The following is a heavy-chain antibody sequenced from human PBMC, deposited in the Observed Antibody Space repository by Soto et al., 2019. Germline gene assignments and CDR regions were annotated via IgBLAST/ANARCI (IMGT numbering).Heavy chain of an antibody. CDR2: TYYRSKWYN. CDR1: GDSVSSKTGA. CDR3: DREALKHFHICNGFLSLDS. D-gene: IGHD3-3*02. V-gene: IGHV6-1*01. Sequence: SQTLSLTCAISGDSVSSKTGAWNWIRQSPSRGLEWLGRTYYRSKWYNDYAVSVKSRITINPDTSKNQFSLQLNSVTPEDTAVYFCDREALKHFHICNGFLSLDSWGQGTLVTVSS. J-gene: IGHJ4*02.